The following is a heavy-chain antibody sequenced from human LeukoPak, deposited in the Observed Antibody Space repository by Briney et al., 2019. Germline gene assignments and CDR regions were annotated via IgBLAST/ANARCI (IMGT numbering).Heavy chain of an antibody. D-gene: IGHD5-12*01. J-gene: IGHJ6*03. Sequence: GGSLRLSCAASGFTFSSHGMSWVRQAPGKGLEWVAHIKQDGSEKYYVDSVKGRFTISRDNAKNSLYLQMNSLRAEDTAVYYCARDQRGYSGYDSNYMDVWGKGTTVTISS. CDR2: IKQDGSEK. CDR1: GFTFSSHG. CDR3: ARDQRGYSGYDSNYMDV. V-gene: IGHV3-7*03.